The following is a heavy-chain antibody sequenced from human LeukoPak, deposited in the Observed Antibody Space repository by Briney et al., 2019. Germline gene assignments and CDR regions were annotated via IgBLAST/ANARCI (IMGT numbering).Heavy chain of an antibody. V-gene: IGHV1-18*01. J-gene: IGHJ6*02. Sequence: ASVKVSCKASGYTFTSYGISWVRQAPGQGLEWMGCISAYNGNTNYAQKLQGRVTMTTDTSTSTAYMELRSLRSDDTAVYYCARCLGVTPEDYYYYYYGMDVWGQGTTVTVSS. D-gene: IGHD3-3*01. CDR3: ARCLGVTPEDYYYYYYGMDV. CDR2: ISAYNGNT. CDR1: GYTFTSYG.